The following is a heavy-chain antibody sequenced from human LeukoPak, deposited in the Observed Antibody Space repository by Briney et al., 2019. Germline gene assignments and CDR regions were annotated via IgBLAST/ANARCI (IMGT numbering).Heavy chain of an antibody. J-gene: IGHJ5*02. Sequence: PGGSLRLSCAASGFTFSSYWMSWVRQAPGKGLEWVANIKQDGSGKYYVDSVKGRFTISRDNAKNSLYLQMNSLRAEDTAVYYCARVRVIIRVDWFDPWGQGTLVTVSS. D-gene: IGHD3-9*01. V-gene: IGHV3-7*01. CDR2: IKQDGSGK. CDR3: ARVRVIIRVDWFDP. CDR1: GFTFSSYW.